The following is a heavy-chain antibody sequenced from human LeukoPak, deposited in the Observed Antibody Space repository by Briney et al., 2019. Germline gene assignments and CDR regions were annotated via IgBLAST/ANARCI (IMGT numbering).Heavy chain of an antibody. CDR2: INTDGSST. J-gene: IGHJ4*02. Sequence: PGGSLRLSCAASGFTFSSYWMHWVRQAPGKGLVWVSRINTDGSSTSYVDSVKGRFTISRDNAKNTLYLQMNSLRAEDTAVYYCARLGVGAITDTYWGQGTLVTVSS. D-gene: IGHD1-26*01. V-gene: IGHV3-74*01. CDR3: ARLGVGAITDTY. CDR1: GFTFSSYW.